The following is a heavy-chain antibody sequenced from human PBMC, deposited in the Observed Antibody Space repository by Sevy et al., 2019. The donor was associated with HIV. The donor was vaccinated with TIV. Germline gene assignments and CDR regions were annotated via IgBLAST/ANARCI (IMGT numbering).Heavy chain of an antibody. J-gene: IGHJ4*02. CDR3: AREDASAAAGKADRYYFDY. V-gene: IGHV3-7*01. D-gene: IGHD6-13*01. CDR1: GFTFSSYW. Sequence: GGSLRLSCAASGFTFSSYWMSWVRQAPGKGLEWVANIKQDGSEKYYGDSVKGRFTISRDNAKNSLYLQMNSLRAEDTAVYYCAREDASAAAGKADRYYFDYWGQGTLVTVSS. CDR2: IKQDGSEK.